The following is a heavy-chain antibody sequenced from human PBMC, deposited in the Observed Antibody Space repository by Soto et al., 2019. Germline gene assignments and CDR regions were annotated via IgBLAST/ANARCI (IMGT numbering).Heavy chain of an antibody. V-gene: IGHV3-30-3*01. Sequence: QVQLVETGGGVVQPGRSLRLSCAASGFIFSNYAMHWVRQAPGKGLEWVAVLSYDGGNGDYADPVKGRFTVSRDNSRNTLYLQMTRLKAEDTAIYYCASRMGDYFDTTGPRYFDNWGPGTLVTVSS. CDR3: ASRMGDYFDTTGPRYFDN. CDR1: GFIFSNYA. J-gene: IGHJ4*02. CDR2: LSYDGGNG. D-gene: IGHD3-22*01.